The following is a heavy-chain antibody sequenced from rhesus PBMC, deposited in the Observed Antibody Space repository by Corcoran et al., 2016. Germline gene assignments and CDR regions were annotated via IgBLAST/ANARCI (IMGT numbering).Heavy chain of an antibody. D-gene: IGHD6S26*01. CDR3: ARGTAAGRGYY. J-gene: IGHJ4*01. CDR2: IGGRIVHT. CDR1: GCSISSGYG. V-gene: IGHV4-127*01. Sequence: QVQLQESGPGLVQPSETLSLTGAVSGCSISSGYGGSWIRQPSGKGVEGRGHIGGRIVHTNNNPAIKSLLNISKDTSKYQFSRELSSVTAADTAGYYCARGTAAGRGYYWCQRVLVTVSS.